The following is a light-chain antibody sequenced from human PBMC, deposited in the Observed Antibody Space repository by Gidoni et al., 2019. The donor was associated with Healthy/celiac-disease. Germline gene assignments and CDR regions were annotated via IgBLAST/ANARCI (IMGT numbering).Light chain of an antibody. V-gene: IGKV3-20*01. CDR3: QQYGSSPLT. CDR1: QSVSSSY. CDR2: GAS. J-gene: IGKJ4*01. Sequence: ESVLTQSPGTLSLSPGERATLPCRASQSVSSSYLAWYQQKPGQAPRLLIYGASSRATGIPDRFSGSGSGTDFTLTISRLEPEDFAVYYCQQYGSSPLTFGGGTKVEIK.